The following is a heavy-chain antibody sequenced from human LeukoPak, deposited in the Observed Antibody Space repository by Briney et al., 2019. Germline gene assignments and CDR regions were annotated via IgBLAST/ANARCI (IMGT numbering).Heavy chain of an antibody. CDR1: GVSISSYY. V-gene: IGHV4-59*12. Sequence: PSETLSLTCTVSGVSISSYYWSWIRQPPGKGLEWIGYIYYSGSTNYNPSLKSRVTISVDTSKNQFSLKLSSVTAADTAVYYCARLPARYCSSTSCYALKFSDYWGQGTLVTVSS. J-gene: IGHJ4*02. CDR2: IYYSGST. D-gene: IGHD2-2*01. CDR3: ARLPARYCSSTSCYALKFSDY.